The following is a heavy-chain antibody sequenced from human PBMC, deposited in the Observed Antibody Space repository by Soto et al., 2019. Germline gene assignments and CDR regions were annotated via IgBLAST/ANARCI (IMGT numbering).Heavy chain of an antibody. Sequence: QVQLVESGGGVVQPGRSLRLSCAASGFTFSSYGMHWVRQAPGKGLEWVAVISYDGSNKYYADSVKGRFTISRDNSKNTLYLQMNSLRAEDTAVYYCAKDRAVAGTPPRNYFDYWGQGTLVTVSS. D-gene: IGHD6-19*01. CDR1: GFTFSSYG. CDR3: AKDRAVAGTPPRNYFDY. V-gene: IGHV3-30*18. CDR2: ISYDGSNK. J-gene: IGHJ4*02.